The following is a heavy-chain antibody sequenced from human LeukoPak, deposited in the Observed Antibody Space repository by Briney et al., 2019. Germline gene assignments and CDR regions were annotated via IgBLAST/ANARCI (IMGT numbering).Heavy chain of an antibody. V-gene: IGHV1-2*02. D-gene: IGHD4-23*01. Sequence: GASVTVSCKASGYSFTGHYMHWVRQAPGQGLEWMGWINPTSGGTNYAQKFQGRVTMTRDTSISTAYMEVSSLRSDDTAVYYCARDGGFDIWGQGTMVTVSS. CDR1: GYSFTGHY. CDR2: INPTSGGT. J-gene: IGHJ3*02. CDR3: ARDGGFDI.